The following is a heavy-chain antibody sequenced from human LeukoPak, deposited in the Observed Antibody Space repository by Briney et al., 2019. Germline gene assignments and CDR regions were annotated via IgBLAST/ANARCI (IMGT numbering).Heavy chain of an antibody. D-gene: IGHD3-16*02. CDR3: AKGRRLGELSFVY. CDR1: GFTFSSYG. J-gene: IGHJ4*02. CDR2: ISYDGSNK. V-gene: IGHV3-30*18. Sequence: GGSLRLSCAASGFTFSSYGMHWVRQAPGKGLEGVAVISYDGSNKYYADSVKGRFTISRDNSKNTLYLQMNSLRAEDTAVYYCAKGRRLGELSFVYWGQGTLVTVSS.